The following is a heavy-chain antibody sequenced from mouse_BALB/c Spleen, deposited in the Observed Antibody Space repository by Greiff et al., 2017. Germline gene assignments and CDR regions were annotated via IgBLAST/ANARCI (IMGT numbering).Heavy chain of an antibody. D-gene: IGHD3-3*01. CDR2: ISSGGGST. CDR3: ARHSGGTVPDWYFDV. V-gene: IGHV5-12-1*01. J-gene: IGHJ1*01. CDR1: GFAFSSYD. Sequence: EVQRVESGGDLVKPGGSLKLSCAASGFAFSSYDMSWVRQTPEKRLEWVAYISSGGGSTYYPDTVKGRFTISRDNAKNTLYLQMSSLKSEDTAMYYCARHSGGTVPDWYFDVWGAGTTVTVSS.